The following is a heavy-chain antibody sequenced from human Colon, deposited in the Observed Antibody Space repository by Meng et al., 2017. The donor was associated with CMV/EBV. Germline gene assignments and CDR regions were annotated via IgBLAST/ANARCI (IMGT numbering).Heavy chain of an antibody. V-gene: IGHV1-2*06. CDR3: ARSLFWGGRWCGAPDY. CDR1: GYNFTGYY. D-gene: IGHD3-10*01. J-gene: IGHJ4*02. Sequence: QVQLVQSGAELKKPGASVKVSCRASGYNFTGYYTHWVPQAPGQGLEWMGRINPNSGDTNSAQSFEGGVPMTRDTSINTAYMELNSLRSDDTAVYYCARSLFWGGRWCGAPDYWGQGSLVTVSS. CDR2: INPNSGDT.